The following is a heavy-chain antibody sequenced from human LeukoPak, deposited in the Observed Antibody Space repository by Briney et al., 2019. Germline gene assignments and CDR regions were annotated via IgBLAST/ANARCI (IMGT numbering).Heavy chain of an antibody. CDR3: ARVRGSVGLTASYIDY. V-gene: IGHV3-33*01. CDR2: IWYDGSNK. D-gene: IGHD3-10*01. CDR1: GFTFSTYG. Sequence: GGSLRLSCAASGFTFSTYGMHWARQAPGKGLEWVAIIWYDGSNKFYADSVKGRFTISRDNSKNTLYLQMNSLRAEDTAVYYCARVRGSVGLTASYIDYWGQGTLVTVSS. J-gene: IGHJ4*02.